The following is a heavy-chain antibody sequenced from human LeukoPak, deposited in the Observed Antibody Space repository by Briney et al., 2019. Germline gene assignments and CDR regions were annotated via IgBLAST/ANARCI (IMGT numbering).Heavy chain of an antibody. V-gene: IGHV4-34*01. CDR3: AREGSSYDSSTNDAFDI. CDR1: GGSFSGYY. J-gene: IGHJ3*02. CDR2: INHSGST. D-gene: IGHD3-22*01. Sequence: SETLSLTCVVNGGSFSGYYWSWIRQPPGKGLEWIGEINHSGSTNYNPSLKSRVTISVDTSKNQFSLKLSSVTAADTAVYYCAREGSSYDSSTNDAFDIWGQGTMVTVSS.